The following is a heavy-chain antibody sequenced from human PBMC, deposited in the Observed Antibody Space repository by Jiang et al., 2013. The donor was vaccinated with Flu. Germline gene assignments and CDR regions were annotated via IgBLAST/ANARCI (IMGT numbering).Heavy chain of an antibody. V-gene: IGHV1-69*04. Sequence: IPILGIANYAQKFQGRVTITADKSTSTAYMELSSLRSEDTAVYYCARGASYDFWSGYPVDYWGQGTLVTVSS. D-gene: IGHD3-3*01. J-gene: IGHJ4*02. CDR2: IPILGIA. CDR3: ARGASYDFWSGYPVDY.